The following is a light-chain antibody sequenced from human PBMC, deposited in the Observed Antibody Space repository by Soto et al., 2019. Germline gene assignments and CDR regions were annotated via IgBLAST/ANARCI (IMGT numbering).Light chain of an antibody. J-gene: IGLJ1*01. CDR2: ENN. CDR1: SSNIGAGYE. V-gene: IGLV1-40*01. CDR3: QSYDSSLSGYV. Sequence: QSVLTQPPSVSDAPGQRVTISCTGSSSNIGAGYEAHWYQQVPGTAPKLLIYENNNRPSGVPDRFSSSKSGTSASLAITGLQAEDEAEYYCQSYDSSLSGYVFGTGTKVTVL.